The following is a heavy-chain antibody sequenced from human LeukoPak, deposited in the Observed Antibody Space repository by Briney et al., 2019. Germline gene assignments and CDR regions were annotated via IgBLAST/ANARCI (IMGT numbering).Heavy chain of an antibody. CDR3: VSPRGFSYGYFDY. Sequence: SETLSLICTVSGGSISSSSAYWSWIRQPPGKGLEWIGSIYYSKNTYYNPSLKSRVTISADTSKNQFSLTLGSVSATDTAVYYCVSPRGFSYGYFDYWGQGTLVTVSS. J-gene: IGHJ4*02. CDR2: IYYSKNT. D-gene: IGHD5-18*01. V-gene: IGHV4-39*01. CDR1: GGSISSSSAY.